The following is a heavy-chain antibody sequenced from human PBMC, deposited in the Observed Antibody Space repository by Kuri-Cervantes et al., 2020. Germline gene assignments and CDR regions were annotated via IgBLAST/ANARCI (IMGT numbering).Heavy chain of an antibody. V-gene: IGHV4-34*01. CDR1: GGSFSGYY. D-gene: IGHD1-26*01. CDR2: INHSGST. Sequence: ESLKISCAVYGGSFSGYYWSWIRQPPGKGLEWIGEINHSGSTNYNPSLKSRVTISVDTSKNQVSLNLRSVTAADTAVYYCAREGVVGTSRNFFDSWGQGTLVTVSS. J-gene: IGHJ4*02. CDR3: AREGVVGTSRNFFDS.